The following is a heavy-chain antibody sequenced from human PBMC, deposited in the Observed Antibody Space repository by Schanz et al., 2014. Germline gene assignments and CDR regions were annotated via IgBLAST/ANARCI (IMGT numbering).Heavy chain of an antibody. Sequence: VQLVESGGGVVQPGRSLRLSCAASGFTFSSYALHWVRQAPGKGLEWVSFIYIGDKTYYADSMKGRFTTSRDNSKKTVYRQMDSLRAEGTTVYYCAREGTAYYFDDWGQGTLVTVSS. V-gene: IGHV3-66*01. D-gene: IGHD2-21*02. CDR3: AREGTAYYFDD. CDR1: GFTFSSYA. CDR2: IYIGDKT. J-gene: IGHJ4*02.